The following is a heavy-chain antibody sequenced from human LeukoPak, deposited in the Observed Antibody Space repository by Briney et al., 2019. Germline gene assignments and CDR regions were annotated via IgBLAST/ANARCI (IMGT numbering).Heavy chain of an antibody. Sequence: ASVKVSCKASGYTFTNYDINWVRQAPGQGLEWMGWMNPDSGNTGYAQKFQGRVTMTRNTSISTAYMELSSLRSEDTAVYYCARDQDIVVVVAALRQREMGGFDPWGQGTLVTVSS. J-gene: IGHJ5*02. V-gene: IGHV1-8*01. CDR1: GYTFTNYD. D-gene: IGHD2-15*01. CDR2: MNPDSGNT. CDR3: ARDQDIVVVVAALRQREMGGFDP.